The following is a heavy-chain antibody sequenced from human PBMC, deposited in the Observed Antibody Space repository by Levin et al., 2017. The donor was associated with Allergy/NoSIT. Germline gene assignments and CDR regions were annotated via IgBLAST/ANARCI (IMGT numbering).Heavy chain of an antibody. Sequence: EASVKVSCKASGYTFTSYGISWVRQAPGQGLEWMGWISAYNVNTNYAQKLQGRVTMTTDTSTSTAYMELRSLRSDDTAVYYGARVNDYDSSGYKSYDYDGMDVWGQGTTVTVSS. CDR1: GYTFTSYG. CDR2: ISAYNVNT. V-gene: IGHV1-18*01. D-gene: IGHD3-22*01. J-gene: IGHJ6*02. CDR3: ARVNDYDSSGYKSYDYDGMDV.